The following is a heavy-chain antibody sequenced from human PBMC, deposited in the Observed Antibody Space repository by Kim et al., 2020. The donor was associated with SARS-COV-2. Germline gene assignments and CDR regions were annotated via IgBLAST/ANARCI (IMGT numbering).Heavy chain of an antibody. CDR2: ISYDGSNK. CDR1: GFTFSSYA. CDR3: ARDTSGNYYYGMDV. V-gene: IGHV3-30*04. Sequence: GGSLRLSCAACGFTFSSYAMHWVRQAPGKGLEWVAVISYDGSNKYYADSVKGRFTISRDNFKNTLYLQMNSLRAEDTAVYYCARDTSGNYYYGMDVWGQGTTITVSS. D-gene: IGHD3-10*01. J-gene: IGHJ6*02.